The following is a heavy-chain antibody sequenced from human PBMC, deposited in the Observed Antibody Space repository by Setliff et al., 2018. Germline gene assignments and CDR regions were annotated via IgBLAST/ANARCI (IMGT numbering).Heavy chain of an antibody. Sequence: GASVKVSCKASGGTFSSYAISWVRQAPGQGLEWMGGIIAILGIANYAQKLQGRVTMTTDTSTSTAYMEPRSLRSDDTAVYYCARDSPDTLYDSSGYYYYWGQGTLVTVSS. CDR3: ARDSPDTLYDSSGYYYY. V-gene: IGHV1-69*10. D-gene: IGHD3-22*01. CDR2: IIAILGIA. J-gene: IGHJ4*02. CDR1: GGTFSSYA.